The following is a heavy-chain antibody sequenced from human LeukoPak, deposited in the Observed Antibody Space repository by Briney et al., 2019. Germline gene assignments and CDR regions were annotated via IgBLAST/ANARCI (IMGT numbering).Heavy chain of an antibody. CDR3: ARRYYYDSSGYFD. V-gene: IGHV4-39*01. CDR2: IYYSGST. CDR1: GGSISSSGYY. J-gene: IGHJ4*02. D-gene: IGHD3-22*01. Sequence: SETLSLTCTVSGGSISSSGYYWGWIRQPPGKGLEWIGSIYYSGSTYYNPSLKSRVTISVDTSKNQFSLKLSSVTAADTAVYYCARRYYYDSSGYFDWGQGTLVTVSS.